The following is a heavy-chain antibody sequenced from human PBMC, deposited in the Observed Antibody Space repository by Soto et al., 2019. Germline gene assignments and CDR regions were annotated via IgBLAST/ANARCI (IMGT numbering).Heavy chain of an antibody. CDR3: ARHARGSCYS. CDR2: INHSGST. CDR1: GGSFSGYY. V-gene: IGHV4-34*01. D-gene: IGHD2-15*01. Sequence: SSETLSLTCAVYGGSFSGYYWSWIRQPPGKGLEWIGEINHSGSTNYNPSLKSRVTISVDTSKNQFSLKLSSVTAADTAIYFCARHARGSCYSWGQGTLVTVSS. J-gene: IGHJ4*02.